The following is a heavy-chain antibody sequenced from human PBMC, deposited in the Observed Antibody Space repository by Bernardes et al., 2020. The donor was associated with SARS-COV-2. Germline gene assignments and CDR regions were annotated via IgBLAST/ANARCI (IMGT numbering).Heavy chain of an antibody. Sequence: SETLSLTCTVSGDSNKYFYWSWIRQPPGKGLEWIGYIYYSGTTNYNPSLKSRVTISIDPSKSQFSLRLSSVTAADTAVYYCARHARDCTRGVCQTYYYYAMDVWGQGTKVNVSS. J-gene: IGHJ6*02. V-gene: IGHV4-59*08. CDR2: IYYSGTT. CDR1: GDSNKYFY. CDR3: ARHARDCTRGVCQTYYYYAMDV. D-gene: IGHD2-8*01.